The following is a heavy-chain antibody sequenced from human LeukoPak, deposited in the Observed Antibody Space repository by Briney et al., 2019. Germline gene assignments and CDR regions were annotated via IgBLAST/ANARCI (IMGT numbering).Heavy chain of an antibody. V-gene: IGHV1-69*06. J-gene: IGHJ3*02. CDR2: IIPIFGTA. Sequence: SVKVSCKASGGTFSSHAISWVRQAPGQRLGWMGGIIPIFGTAHYAQKVQGRVTITADKSTSTAYMELSSLRSEDRAVYYCARAGYCSSTSCSYRGGYCSGGSCYSGAFDIWGQGTMVTVSS. D-gene: IGHD2-15*01. CDR1: GGTFSSHA. CDR3: ARAGYCSSTSCSYRGGYCSGGSCYSGAFDI.